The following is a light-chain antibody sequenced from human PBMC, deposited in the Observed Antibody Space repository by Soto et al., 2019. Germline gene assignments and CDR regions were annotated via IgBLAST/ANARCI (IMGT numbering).Light chain of an antibody. Sequence: QSVLTQPPSVSATPGQRVTISCSGSSSNIGSNYVYWYQQSPGAAPKLLIFRNNQRPSGIPDRFAGSKSGASASLAISGLRSEDETDYYCVAWDDSLSTVLFGRGTKLTVL. CDR1: SSNIGSNY. CDR2: RNN. CDR3: VAWDDSLSTVL. J-gene: IGLJ2*01. V-gene: IGLV1-47*01.